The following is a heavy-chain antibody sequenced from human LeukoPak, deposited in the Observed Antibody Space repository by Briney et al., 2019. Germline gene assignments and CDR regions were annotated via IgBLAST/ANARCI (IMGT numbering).Heavy chain of an antibody. CDR2: INHSGST. J-gene: IGHJ4*02. V-gene: IGHV4-34*01. CDR3: AGRRLRYFDRRRWYFDY. D-gene: IGHD3-9*01. CDR1: GGSFSGYY. Sequence: ASETLSLTCAVYGGSFSGYYWSWIRQPPGKGLEWIGEINHSGSTNYNPSLKSRVTISVDTSKNQFSLKLSSVTAADTAVYYCAGRRLRYFDRRRWYFDYWGQGTLVTVSS.